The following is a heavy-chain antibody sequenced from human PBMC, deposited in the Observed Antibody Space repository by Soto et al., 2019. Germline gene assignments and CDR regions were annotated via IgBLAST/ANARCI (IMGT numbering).Heavy chain of an antibody. D-gene: IGHD3-10*01. CDR3: ARAGPDYYGSGRPRSFQH. J-gene: IGHJ1*01. Sequence: QVQLQQWGAGLLKPSETLSLTCAVYGGSFSGYYWSWIRQPPGKGLEWIGEINHSGSTNYNPSLKSRVTISVDTSKNQFSLKLSSVTAADTAVYYCARAGPDYYGSGRPRSFQHWGRGTLVTVSS. CDR1: GGSFSGYY. V-gene: IGHV4-34*01. CDR2: INHSGST.